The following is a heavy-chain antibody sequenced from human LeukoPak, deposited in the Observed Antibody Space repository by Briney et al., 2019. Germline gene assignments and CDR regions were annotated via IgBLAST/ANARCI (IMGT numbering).Heavy chain of an antibody. CDR1: GDSVFSNSAA. J-gene: IGHJ4*02. CDR2: TYYRSKWYN. V-gene: IGHV6-1*01. Sequence: SQTLPFTCAISGDSVFSNSAAWNWIRRSPSRGLEWLGRTYYRSKWYNDYAVSVKSRITINPDTSKNQFSLQLNSVTPEDTAVYYCARGWDEEYYFDYWGQGTLVTVSS. CDR3: ARGWDEEYYFDY. D-gene: IGHD1-26*01.